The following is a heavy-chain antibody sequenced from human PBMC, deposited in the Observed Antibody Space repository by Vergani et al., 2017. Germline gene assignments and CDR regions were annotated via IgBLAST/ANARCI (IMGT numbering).Heavy chain of an antibody. D-gene: IGHD3-22*01. CDR3: ARDASSGYYYTLRAWFDP. V-gene: IGHV4-34*01. Sequence: QVQLQESGPGLVKPSETLSLTCNVSGGSISGYYWSWIRQPPGKGLEWIGEINHSGSTNYNPSLKSRVTISVDTSKNQFSLKLSSVTAADTAVYYCARDASSGYYYTLRAWFDPWGQGTLVTVSS. CDR1: GGSISGYY. J-gene: IGHJ5*02. CDR2: INHSGST.